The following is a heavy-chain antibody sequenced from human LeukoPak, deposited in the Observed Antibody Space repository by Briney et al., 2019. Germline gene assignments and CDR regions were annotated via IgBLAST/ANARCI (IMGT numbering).Heavy chain of an antibody. CDR1: GFTFSSYA. CDR3: ASDLDGGFDY. D-gene: IGHD3-16*01. V-gene: IGHV3-30*01. J-gene: IGHJ4*02. Sequence: PGRSLRLSCAASGFTFSSYAMHWVRQAPGKGLEWVAVISYDGSNKYYADSVKGRFTISRDNSKNTLYLQMNSLRAEDTAVNYCASDLDGGFDYWGQGTLVTVSS. CDR2: ISYDGSNK.